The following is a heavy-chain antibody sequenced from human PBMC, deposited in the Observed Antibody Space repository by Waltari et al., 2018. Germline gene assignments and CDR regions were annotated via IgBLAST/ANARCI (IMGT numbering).Heavy chain of an antibody. D-gene: IGHD3-10*01. J-gene: IGHJ6*03. CDR2: INHSGST. Sequence: QVQLQQWGAGLLKPSETLSLTCAVYGGSFSGYYWSWIRQPPGKGLEWIGEINHSGSTNYNPSLKSRVTISVGTSKNQFSLKLSSVTAADTAVYYCARSAGASGYYYYYYMDVWGKGTTVTISS. CDR1: GGSFSGYY. V-gene: IGHV4-34*01. CDR3: ARSAGASGYYYYYYMDV.